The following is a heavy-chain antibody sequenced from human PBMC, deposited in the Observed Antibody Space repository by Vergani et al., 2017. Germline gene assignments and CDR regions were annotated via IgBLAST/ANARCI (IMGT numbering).Heavy chain of an antibody. V-gene: IGHV4-59*01. Sequence: QVQLQESGPGLVKPSETVSLTCSVAGASITNYYWSWIRQPPGKGLEWIGSVYNSGSSNYNHSLKSLLTISVETSKNQFSLKLTSVTAADTAVYYCARGPSGVVXTVDYSYYYAFDAWGQGATVAVSS. J-gene: IGHJ6*02. CDR3: ARGPSGVVXTVDYSYYYAFDA. D-gene: IGHD2-15*01. CDR2: VYNSGSS. CDR1: GASITNYY.